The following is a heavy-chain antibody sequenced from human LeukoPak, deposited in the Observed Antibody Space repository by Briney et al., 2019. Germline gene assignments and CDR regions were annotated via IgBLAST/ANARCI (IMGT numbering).Heavy chain of an antibody. Sequence: ASVKVSCKASGYTFTGYYMHWVRQAPGQGLEWMGWINPNSGGTNYAQKFQGRVTMTRDTSISTAYMELSRLRSDDTAVYYCARDDSSSWKTPGYWGQGTLVTVSS. V-gene: IGHV1-2*02. CDR2: INPNSGGT. CDR1: GYTFTGYY. D-gene: IGHD6-13*01. J-gene: IGHJ4*02. CDR3: ARDDSSSWKTPGY.